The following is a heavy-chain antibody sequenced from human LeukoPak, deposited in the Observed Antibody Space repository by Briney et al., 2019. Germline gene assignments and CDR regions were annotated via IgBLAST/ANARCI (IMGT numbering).Heavy chain of an antibody. D-gene: IGHD6-6*01. CDR3: ARGGRLAARY. Sequence: SETLSLTCAVSGGSFSGYYWSWIRQPPGKGLEWIGEINHSGSTNYNPSLKSRVTISVDTSKNQFSLKLSSVTAADTAVYYCARGGRLAARYWGQGTMVTVSS. J-gene: IGHJ3*01. CDR2: INHSGST. CDR1: GGSFSGYY. V-gene: IGHV4-34*01.